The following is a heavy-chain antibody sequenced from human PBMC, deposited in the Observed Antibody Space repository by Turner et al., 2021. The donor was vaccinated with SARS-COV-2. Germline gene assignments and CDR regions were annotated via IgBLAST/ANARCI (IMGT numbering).Heavy chain of an antibody. CDR2: MYTSGST. CDR3: GRSGTGRYFDWLLLIDY. J-gene: IGHJ4*02. Sequence: QVQLQESGPGLVKPSQTLSLTCTVSGDSISGYYWSWIRQPAGKGLEWIGRMYTSGSTNYNPSLKSRVTMSLDSSKNQFYLKLNSVTAADTAMYYCGRSGTGRYFDWLLLIDYWGQGTLVTVSS. CDR1: GDSISGYY. V-gene: IGHV4-4*07. D-gene: IGHD3-9*01.